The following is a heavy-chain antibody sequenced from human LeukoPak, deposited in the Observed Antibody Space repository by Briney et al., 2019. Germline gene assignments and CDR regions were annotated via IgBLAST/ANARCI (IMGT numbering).Heavy chain of an antibody. CDR2: IYYSGGS. CDR3: ASWSSGYRTFDY. D-gene: IGHD3-22*01. J-gene: IGHJ4*02. V-gene: IGHV4-39*07. CDR1: GGSMSSSNHY. Sequence: PSETLSLTCTVSGGSMSSSNHYWGWIRQPPGKALEWIANIYYSGGSYYNPSLKSRVTISVDTSRSQFSLKLSSVTAADTAVYYCASWSSGYRTFDYWGQGTLVTVSS.